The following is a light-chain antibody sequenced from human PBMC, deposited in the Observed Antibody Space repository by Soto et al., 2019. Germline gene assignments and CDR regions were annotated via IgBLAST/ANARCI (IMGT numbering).Light chain of an antibody. CDR3: QQYAMSPLT. CDR1: QTVSSRF. CDR2: GAL. Sequence: EIASTQSPGTLSLCPGERAPLSCRASQTVSSRFLAWYQQKPGQAPRLLIYGALSRATGIPDRFSGSGPGTDFTLTISRLEPEDFALYYCQQYAMSPLTLGGGTNVDVK. V-gene: IGKV3-20*01. J-gene: IGKJ4*01.